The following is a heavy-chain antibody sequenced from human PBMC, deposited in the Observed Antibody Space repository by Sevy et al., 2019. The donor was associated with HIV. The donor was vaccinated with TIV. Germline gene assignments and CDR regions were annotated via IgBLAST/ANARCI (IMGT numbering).Heavy chain of an antibody. CDR1: GFTFSSYA. CDR2: ISGSGGST. D-gene: IGHD3-10*01. J-gene: IGHJ3*02. Sequence: GGSLRLSCAASGFTFSSYAMSWVRQAPGKGLEWVSAISGSGGSTYYADSVKGRVTISRDNSKNTLYLQMNSLRAEDTAVYYCADMVQGVISAFDIWGQGTMVTVSS. CDR3: ADMVQGVISAFDI. V-gene: IGHV3-23*01.